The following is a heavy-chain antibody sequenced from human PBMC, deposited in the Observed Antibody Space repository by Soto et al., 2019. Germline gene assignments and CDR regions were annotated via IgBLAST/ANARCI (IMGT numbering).Heavy chain of an antibody. D-gene: IGHD3-22*01. J-gene: IGHJ6*02. CDR3: ARVGPDYYDSSGYWWSYGMGV. V-gene: IGHV1-2*04. Sequence: GASVKVSCKASGYTFTGYYMHWVRQAPGQGLEWMGWINPNSGGTNYAQKFQGWVTMTRDTSISTAYMELSRLRSDDTAVYYCARVGPDYYDSSGYWWSYGMGVWGQGTTVTVSS. CDR2: INPNSGGT. CDR1: GYTFTGYY.